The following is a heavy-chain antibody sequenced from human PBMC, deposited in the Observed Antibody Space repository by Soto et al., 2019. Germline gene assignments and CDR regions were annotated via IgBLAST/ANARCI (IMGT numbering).Heavy chain of an antibody. Sequence: QITLKESGPTLVKPTQTLTLTCTFSGFSLSTSGVGVGWIRQPPGKALEWLALINWDGDKRHSPSLKSRLTIIKDPTNDQVALINSNMDPVDTDTYSCVQTHKWLGFDYWGQGTLVTVSS. J-gene: IGHJ4*02. CDR3: VQTHKWLGFDY. V-gene: IGHV2-5*02. D-gene: IGHD5-12*01. CDR1: GFSLSTSGVG. CDR2: INWDGDK.